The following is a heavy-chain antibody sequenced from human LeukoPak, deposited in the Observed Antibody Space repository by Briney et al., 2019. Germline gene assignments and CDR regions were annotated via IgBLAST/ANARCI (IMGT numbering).Heavy chain of an antibody. CDR1: GGSISSGGYY. CDR3: ARDRHSYYYGMDV. CDR2: IYYSGST. Sequence: PSETLSLTCTVSGGSISSGGYYWSWIRQHPGKGLEWIGYIYYSGSTYYNPSLKSRVTISVDTSKNQFSLKLSSVTAADTAVYYCARDRHSYYYGMDVWGQGTTVTVSS. V-gene: IGHV4-31*03. J-gene: IGHJ6*02. D-gene: IGHD6-6*01.